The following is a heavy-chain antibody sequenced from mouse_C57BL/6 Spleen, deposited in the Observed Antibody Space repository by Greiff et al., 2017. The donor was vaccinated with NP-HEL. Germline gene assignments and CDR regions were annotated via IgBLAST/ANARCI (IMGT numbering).Heavy chain of an antibody. CDR2: IDPSDSET. J-gene: IGHJ2*01. V-gene: IGHV1-52*01. CDR1: GYTFTSYW. CDR3: ARAGHITTVVAREFYFDY. Sequence: QVQLQQPGAELVRPGSSVKLSCKASGYTFTSYWMHWVKQRPIQGLEWIGNIDPSDSETHYNQKFKDKATLTVDKSSSTAYMQLSSLTSEDSAVYYCARAGHITTVVAREFYFDYWGQGTTLTVSS. D-gene: IGHD1-1*01.